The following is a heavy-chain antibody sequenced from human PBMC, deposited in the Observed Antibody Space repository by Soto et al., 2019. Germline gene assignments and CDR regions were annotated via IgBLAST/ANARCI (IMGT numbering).Heavy chain of an antibody. Sequence: GGSLRLSCAASGFTFSSYAMSWVRQAPGKGLEWVSYISSSSSTIYYADSVKGRFTISRDNAKNSLYLQMNSLRAEDTAVYYCASQSRKRIAVAGTFDYWGQGTLVTVSS. J-gene: IGHJ4*02. CDR3: ASQSRKRIAVAGTFDY. V-gene: IGHV3-48*01. CDR2: ISSSSSTI. CDR1: GFTFSSYA. D-gene: IGHD6-19*01.